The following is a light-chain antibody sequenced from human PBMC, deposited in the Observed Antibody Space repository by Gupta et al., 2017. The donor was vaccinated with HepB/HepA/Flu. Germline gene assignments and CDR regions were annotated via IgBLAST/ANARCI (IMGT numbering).Light chain of an antibody. CDR3: QAWDSRTVV. J-gene: IGLJ2*01. V-gene: IGLV3-1*01. CDR2: QET. CDR1: KLGDKY. Sequence: SYELTQPPSVSVSPGQTASITCSGDKLGDKYACWYQQKPGQSPVLVMYQETKRTSGIPERFSGSNSGNTATLTISGTQAMDEADYYCQAWDSRTVVFGGGTKLTVL.